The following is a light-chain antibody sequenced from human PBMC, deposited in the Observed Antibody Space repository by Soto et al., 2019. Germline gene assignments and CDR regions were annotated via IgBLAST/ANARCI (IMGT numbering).Light chain of an antibody. CDR3: LLSYSGARGV. J-gene: IGLJ2*01. Sequence: QAVVTLEPSLTVSPGGTVTLTCGSSTGGVTSGHYPYWFQQKPGQAPRTLIYDTSNKHSWTPARFSGSLLGGKAALTLSGAQPEDEAEYYCLLSYSGARGVFGGGTQLTVL. CDR2: DTS. V-gene: IGLV7-46*01. CDR1: TGGVTSGHY.